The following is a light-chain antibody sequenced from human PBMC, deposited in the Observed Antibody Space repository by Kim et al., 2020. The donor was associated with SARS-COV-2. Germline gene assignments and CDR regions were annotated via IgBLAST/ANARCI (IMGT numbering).Light chain of an antibody. CDR1: QSINKY. J-gene: IGKJ4*01. CDR3: QQSYSALGGFT. Sequence: DIQMTQSPSSLSASVGDRVTVTCRASQSINKYLNWYQQKPGQAPKLLIYAASNLQGGVPSRFTGSGSGTDFTLTINSLQPEDFATYYCQQSYSALGGFTFGGGTKVYIK. V-gene: IGKV1-39*01. CDR2: AAS.